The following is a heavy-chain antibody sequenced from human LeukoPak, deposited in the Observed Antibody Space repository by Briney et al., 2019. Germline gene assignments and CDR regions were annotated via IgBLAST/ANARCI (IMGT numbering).Heavy chain of an antibody. CDR2: IYYSGST. V-gene: IGHV4-39*01. Sequence: PSETLSLTCTVSGGSISSSSYYWGWIRQPPGKGLEWIGSIYYSGSTYYNPSLKSRVTISVDTSKNQFSLKLSSVTAADTAVYYCARHALGWFGDLLLGDAFDIWGQGTMVTVSS. J-gene: IGHJ3*02. D-gene: IGHD3-10*01. CDR1: GGSISSSSYY. CDR3: ARHALGWFGDLLLGDAFDI.